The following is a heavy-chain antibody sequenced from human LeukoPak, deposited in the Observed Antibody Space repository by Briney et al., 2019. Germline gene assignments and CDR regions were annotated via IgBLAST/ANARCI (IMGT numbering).Heavy chain of an antibody. Sequence: GGSLRLSCAASGFTFSASSMNWVRQAPGKGLEWVSSISSSSHYIFYADSLKGRFTISRDNAKNSLYLQMNSLRAEDTAVYYCARSFGRFGELYEHYYHLMDAWGQGTTVTVSS. V-gene: IGHV3-21*01. CDR3: ARSFGRFGELYEHYYHLMDA. D-gene: IGHD3-10*01. CDR1: GFTFSASS. CDR2: ISSSSHYI. J-gene: IGHJ6*02.